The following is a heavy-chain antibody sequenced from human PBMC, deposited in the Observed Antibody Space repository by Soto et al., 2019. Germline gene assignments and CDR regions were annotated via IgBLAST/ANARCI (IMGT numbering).Heavy chain of an antibody. V-gene: IGHV1-18*01. CDR3: ARDTGNYYGSGSYYRGLFDY. Sequence: ASVKVSCKASGYTFTSYGISWVRQAPGQGLEWMGWISAYNGNTNYAQKLQGRVTMTTDTSTSTAYMELRSLRSDDTAVYYCARDTGNYYGSGSYYRGLFDYWGQGTLVTVSS. CDR1: GYTFTSYG. CDR2: ISAYNGNT. D-gene: IGHD3-10*01. J-gene: IGHJ4*02.